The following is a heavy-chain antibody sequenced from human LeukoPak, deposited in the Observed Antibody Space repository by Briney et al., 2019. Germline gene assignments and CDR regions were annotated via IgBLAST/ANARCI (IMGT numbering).Heavy chain of an antibody. CDR1: GYSISSGYY. CDR2: IYHSGST. J-gene: IGHJ4*02. CDR3: ARHGDDFWSGYYKN. V-gene: IGHV4-38-2*02. Sequence: SETLSLTCTVSGYSISSGYYWGWIRQPPGKGLEWIGSIYHSGSTYYNPSLKSRVTISVDTSKNQFSLKLSSVTAADTAVYYCARHGDDFWSGYYKNWGQGTLVTVSS. D-gene: IGHD3-3*01.